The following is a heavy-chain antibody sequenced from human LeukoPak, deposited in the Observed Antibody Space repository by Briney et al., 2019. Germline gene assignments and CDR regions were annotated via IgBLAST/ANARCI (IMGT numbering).Heavy chain of an antibody. Sequence: PGGSLRLSCAASGFSFSDTWMIWVRQAPGKGLEWVGRIKRKTDDGRIDYAAPVKGRFTISRDDSRSMLFLQMNSLKTEDTGVYYCTTNLPILLGMYSWGQGTLVTVSS. CDR2: IKRKTDDGRI. CDR1: GFSFSDTW. J-gene: IGHJ4*02. D-gene: IGHD3-10*01. CDR3: TTNLPILLGMYS. V-gene: IGHV3-15*01.